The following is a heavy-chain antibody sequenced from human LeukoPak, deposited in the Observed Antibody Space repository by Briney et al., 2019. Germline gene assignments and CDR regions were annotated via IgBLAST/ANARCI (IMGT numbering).Heavy chain of an antibody. J-gene: IGHJ4*02. D-gene: IGHD4-11*01. CDR3: AREPNSNYFDY. Sequence: GASVKVSCKASGYTFTGYYMHWVRQAPGQGLEWMGIINPSGGSTSYAQKFQGRVTMTRDMSTSTVYMELSSLRSEDTAVYYCAREPNSNYFDYWGQGTLVTVSS. V-gene: IGHV1-46*01. CDR2: INPSGGST. CDR1: GYTFTGYY.